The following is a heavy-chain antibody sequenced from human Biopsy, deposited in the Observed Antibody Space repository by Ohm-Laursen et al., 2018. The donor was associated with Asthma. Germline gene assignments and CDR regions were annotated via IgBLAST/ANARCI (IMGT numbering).Heavy chain of an antibody. D-gene: IGHD3-22*01. CDR1: GFTFGNFA. Sequence: GSLRLSCAAPGFTFGNFAMGWARQAPGKGLEWVSTIKTNRRGADYPDPAKGRFTISRDDSKNTLYLQMSSLRAEDTAVYYCVKDTYEDDYGYYTFDVWGQGTMVTVSS. V-gene: IGHV3-23*01. CDR2: IKTNRRGA. J-gene: IGHJ3*01. CDR3: VKDTYEDDYGYYTFDV.